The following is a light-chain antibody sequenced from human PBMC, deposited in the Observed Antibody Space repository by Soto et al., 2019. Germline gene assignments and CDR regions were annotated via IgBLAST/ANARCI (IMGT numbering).Light chain of an antibody. CDR2: GAS. Sequence: MVLTQSPGTLSLSPGERVTLSCRASQSVTRSFLAWYQQKPGQAPRLLIYGASSRATGIPDRFSGSGSGTDFTLTISRLEPEDFAVYYCHQYGSSPQAFGPGTKVDIK. CDR3: HQYGSSPQA. CDR1: QSVTRSF. J-gene: IGKJ3*01. V-gene: IGKV3-20*01.